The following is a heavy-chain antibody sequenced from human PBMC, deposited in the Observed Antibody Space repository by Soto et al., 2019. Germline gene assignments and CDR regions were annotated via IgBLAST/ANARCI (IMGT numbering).Heavy chain of an antibody. Sequence: LVNPTQTLRLTCTVSGFSLSTNGMCVTWIRQPPGEALEWLAVIDWDDDKYYITSLKTRLTISRDTSKNQVVLTMTNVDPVDTATYYCARLRADRGRSIDYWGQGTLVTVSS. J-gene: IGHJ4*02. CDR2: IDWDDDK. CDR3: ARLRADRGRSIDY. CDR1: GFSLSTNGMC. D-gene: IGHD3-22*01. V-gene: IGHV2-70*01.